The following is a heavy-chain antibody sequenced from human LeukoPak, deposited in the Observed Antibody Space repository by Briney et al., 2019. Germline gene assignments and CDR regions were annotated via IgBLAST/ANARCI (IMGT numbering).Heavy chain of an antibody. CDR2: IYYSGST. CDR1: GGSISSYY. CDR3: AKGVYYDSSGYPHKPTMFDY. J-gene: IGHJ4*02. Sequence: KPSETLSLTCTVSGGSISSYYWSWLRQPPGKGLEWIGYIYYSGSTNYNPSLKSRVTISVDTSKNQFSLKLSSVTAADTAVYYCAKGVYYDSSGYPHKPTMFDYWGQGTLVTVSS. V-gene: IGHV4-59*01. D-gene: IGHD3-22*01.